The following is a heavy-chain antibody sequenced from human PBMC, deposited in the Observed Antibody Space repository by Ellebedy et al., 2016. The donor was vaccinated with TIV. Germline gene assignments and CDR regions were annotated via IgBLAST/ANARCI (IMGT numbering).Heavy chain of an antibody. J-gene: IGHJ3*02. CDR2: SHPSGSDT. D-gene: IGHD1-1*01. Sequence: ASVKVSCXTSGFTFSTHYIHWVRQAPGQGLEWMRISHPSGSDTNYAQQFQGRVTMTRDTSTSTVYMDLSSLRSDDTAVYYCATWGTGQVDDALDIWGQGTMVTVSS. CDR3: ATWGTGQVDDALDI. CDR1: GFTFSTHY. V-gene: IGHV1-46*03.